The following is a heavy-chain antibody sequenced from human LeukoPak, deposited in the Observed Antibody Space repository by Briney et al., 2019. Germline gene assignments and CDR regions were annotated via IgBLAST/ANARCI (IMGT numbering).Heavy chain of an antibody. Sequence: GRSLRLSCAASGFTFSSYAMHWVRQAPGKGLEWVAVISYDGSDKYYADSVKGRFTISRDNSKNTLYLQMNSLRAEDTAVYYCAKEDGDYAHLYYFDYWGQGTLVTVSS. CDR1: GFTFSSYA. J-gene: IGHJ4*02. D-gene: IGHD4-17*01. CDR2: ISYDGSDK. CDR3: AKEDGDYAHLYYFDY. V-gene: IGHV3-30-3*01.